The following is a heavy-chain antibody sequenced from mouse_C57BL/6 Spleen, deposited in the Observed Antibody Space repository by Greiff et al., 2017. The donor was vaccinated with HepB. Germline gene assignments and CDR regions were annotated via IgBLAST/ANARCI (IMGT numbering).Heavy chain of an antibody. CDR2: ISDGGSYT. Sequence: EVQLVESGGGLVKPGGSLKLSCAASGFTFSSYAMSWVRQTPEKRLEWVATISDGGSYTYYPDNVKGRFTISRDNAKNNLYLQMSHLKSEDTAMYYCARDRWPLRGFAYWGQGTLVTVSA. CDR3: ARDRWPLRGFAY. CDR1: GFTFSSYA. J-gene: IGHJ3*01. V-gene: IGHV5-4*01. D-gene: IGHD1-1*01.